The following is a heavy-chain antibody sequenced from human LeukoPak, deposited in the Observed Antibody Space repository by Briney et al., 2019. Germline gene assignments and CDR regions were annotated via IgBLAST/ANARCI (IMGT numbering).Heavy chain of an antibody. CDR3: ARGRRIAARPFDY. J-gene: IGHJ4*02. Sequence: SQTLSLTCTVSGGSISSGGYYWSWIRQHPGKGLEWIGYIYYSGSTYYNPSLKSRVTISVDTSKNQFSLKPSSVTAADTAVYYCARGRRIAARPFDYWGQGTLVTVSS. V-gene: IGHV4-31*03. CDR2: IYYSGST. D-gene: IGHD6-6*01. CDR1: GGSISSGGYY.